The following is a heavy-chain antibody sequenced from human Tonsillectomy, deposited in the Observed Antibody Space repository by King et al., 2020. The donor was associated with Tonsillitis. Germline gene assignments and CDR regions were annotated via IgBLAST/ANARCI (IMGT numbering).Heavy chain of an antibody. CDR3: ARDLPWFDP. Sequence: VQLVESGGGVVQPGRSLRLSCAASGFTFSRYAIHWVXXAPGKGXXWXXXXXXXXXXXYSADXXRGRFTISRDNSKNTLYLQMNSLRAEDTAVYYCARDLPWFDPWGQGTLVTVSS. J-gene: IGHJ5*02. V-gene: IGHV3-30*04. CDR1: GFTFSRYA. CDR2: XXXXXXXX.